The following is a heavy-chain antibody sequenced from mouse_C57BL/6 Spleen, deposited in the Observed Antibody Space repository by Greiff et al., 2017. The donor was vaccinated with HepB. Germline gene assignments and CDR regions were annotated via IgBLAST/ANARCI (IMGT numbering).Heavy chain of an antibody. J-gene: IGHJ4*01. CDR3: TRDYDYDHAMDY. Sequence: VKLVESGEGLVKPGGSLKLSCAASGFTFSSYAMSWVRQTPEKRLEWVAYISSGGDYIYYADTVKGRFTISRDNARNTLYLQMSSLKSEDTAMYYCTRDYDYDHAMDYWGQGTSVTVSS. CDR1: GFTFSSYA. V-gene: IGHV5-9-1*02. D-gene: IGHD2-4*01. CDR2: ISSGGDYI.